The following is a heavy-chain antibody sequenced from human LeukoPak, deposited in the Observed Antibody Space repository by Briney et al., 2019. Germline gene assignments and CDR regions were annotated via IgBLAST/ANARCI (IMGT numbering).Heavy chain of an antibody. CDR3: ARDLMGIAYRGAFYY. Sequence: PGGSLRLSCAASGFTFSSYGMHWVRQAPGKGLEWVAFIRYDGSNKYYADSVKGRFTISRDNSKNTLCLQMNSLRAEDTAVYYCARDLMGIAYRGAFYYWGQGTLVTVSS. V-gene: IGHV3-30*02. CDR1: GFTFSSYG. CDR2: IRYDGSNK. D-gene: IGHD6-13*01. J-gene: IGHJ4*02.